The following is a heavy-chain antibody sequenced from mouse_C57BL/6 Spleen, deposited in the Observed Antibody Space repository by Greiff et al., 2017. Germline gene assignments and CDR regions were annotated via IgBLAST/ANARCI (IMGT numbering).Heavy chain of an antibody. D-gene: IGHD2-14*01. CDR2: IYPGGGNP. CDR3: ARSYDRGLCAY. CDR1: GYAFSSYS. V-gene: IGHV1-80*01. J-gene: IGHJ3*01. Sequence: VHLVESGAELVKPGASVKLSCKASGYAFSSYSMNWVKQRPGKGLEWIAQIYPGGGNPNYNGKFKGKATLTADKSSSTAYMQLSSLTSEDSAVYFCARSYDRGLCAYWGQGTLVTVSA.